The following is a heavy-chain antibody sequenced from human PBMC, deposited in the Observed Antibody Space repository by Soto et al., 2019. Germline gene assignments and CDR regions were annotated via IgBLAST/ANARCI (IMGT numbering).Heavy chain of an antibody. J-gene: IGHJ4*02. Sequence: CAVSGYSISSSNWWGWIRQPPGKGLEWIGYIYDSGSTYYNPSLKSRVTMSVDRSKNTLYLQMNSLRAEDTAVYYCAKDSPGIVGATDNDYWGQGTLVTVSS. CDR1: GYSISSSNW. D-gene: IGHD1-26*01. CDR2: IYDSGST. CDR3: AKDSPGIVGATDNDY. V-gene: IGHV4-28*03.